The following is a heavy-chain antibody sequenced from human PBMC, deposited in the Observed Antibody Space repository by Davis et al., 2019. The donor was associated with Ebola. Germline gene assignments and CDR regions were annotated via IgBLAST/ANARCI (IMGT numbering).Heavy chain of an antibody. CDR1: GGSFSRYY. D-gene: IGHD4-11*01. J-gene: IGHJ6*02. CDR2: INHSGST. V-gene: IGHV4-34*01. CDR3: ASGSNYQYYYYGMDV. Sequence: GSLRLSCAVSGGSFSRYYWTWIRQPPRKGLEWIGEINHSGSTNYKSALKSRVTISVDTSKNQFSLKLSFVTAADTAVYYCASGSNYQYYYYGMDVWGQGTTVTVSS.